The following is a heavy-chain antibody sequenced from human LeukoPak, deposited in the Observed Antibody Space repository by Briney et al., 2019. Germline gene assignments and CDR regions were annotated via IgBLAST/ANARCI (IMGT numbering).Heavy chain of an antibody. CDR1: GFAFSSYW. CDR3: ARSSGRGLVIAATFGY. Sequence: PGGSLRLSCAASGFAFSSYWMSWVRQAPGKGLEWVANIKQDGSEKYYVDSVKGRFTISRDNAKNSLYLQMNSLRAEDTAVYYCARSSGRGLVIAATFGYWGQGTLVTVSS. D-gene: IGHD2-15*01. V-gene: IGHV3-7*01. J-gene: IGHJ4*02. CDR2: IKQDGSEK.